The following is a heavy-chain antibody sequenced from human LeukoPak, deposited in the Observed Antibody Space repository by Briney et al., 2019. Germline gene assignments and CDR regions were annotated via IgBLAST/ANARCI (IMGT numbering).Heavy chain of an antibody. V-gene: IGHV1-69*13. CDR1: GGTFSSYA. D-gene: IGHD1-1*01. J-gene: IGHJ5*02. CDR2: IIPIFGTA. CDR3: AREGIKYLQAGTTGGWFDP. Sequence: ASVKVSCKASGGTFSSYAISWVRQAPGQGLEWMGGIIPIFGTANYAQKFQGRVTITADESTSTAYMELSSLRSEDTAVYYCAREGIKYLQAGTTGGWFDPWGQGTLVTVSS.